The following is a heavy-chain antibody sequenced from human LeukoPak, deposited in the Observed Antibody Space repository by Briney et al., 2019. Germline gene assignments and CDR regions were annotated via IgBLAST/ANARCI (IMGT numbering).Heavy chain of an antibody. D-gene: IGHD3-10*01. Sequence: GESLKISCKGSGYSFTNYWIGWVRQMPGKGLEWMGSIYPGDSDTRYSPSFQDQVTISADKSISTAYLQWSSLKASDTAMYYCARQRFTMRAYAGNWFDPWGQGTLVTVSS. V-gene: IGHV5-51*01. CDR3: ARQRFTMRAYAGNWFDP. J-gene: IGHJ5*02. CDR2: IYPGDSDT. CDR1: GYSFTNYW.